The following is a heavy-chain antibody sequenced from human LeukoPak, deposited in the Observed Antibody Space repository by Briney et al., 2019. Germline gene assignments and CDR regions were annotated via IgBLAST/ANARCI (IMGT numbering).Heavy chain of an antibody. CDR3: AREGNGYISEAFDI. D-gene: IGHD5-24*01. Sequence: GGSLRLSCAASGLTFSIYSMNWVRQAPGKGLEWVSSIGSSSSIYYADSVKGRFTISRDNAKNSLYLQMNSLRAEDTAVYYCAREGNGYISEAFDIWGQGTMVTVSS. V-gene: IGHV3-21*01. CDR1: GLTFSIYS. CDR2: IGSSSSI. J-gene: IGHJ3*02.